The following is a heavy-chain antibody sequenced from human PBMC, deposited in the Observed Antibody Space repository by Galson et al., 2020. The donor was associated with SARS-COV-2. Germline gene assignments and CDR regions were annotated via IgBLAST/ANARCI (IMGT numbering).Heavy chain of an antibody. V-gene: IGHV3-48*02. CDR3: ARRPNLAHCFGDDCSPFDR. D-gene: IGHD2-21*01. CDR1: GFTFSSYS. Sequence: GGSLRLSCAASGFTFSSYSMNWVRQAPGKGLEWIAYISLRHGIHYADSVRGRFTISRDNANNALYLQMNDLRDGDTAVYYCARRPNLAHCFGDDCSPFDRWGQGTLVTVSS. CDR2: ISLRHGI. J-gene: IGHJ4*02.